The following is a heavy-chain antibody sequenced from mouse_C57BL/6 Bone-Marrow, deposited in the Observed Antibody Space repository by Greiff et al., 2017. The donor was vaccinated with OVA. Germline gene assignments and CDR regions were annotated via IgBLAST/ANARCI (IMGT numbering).Heavy chain of an antibody. V-gene: IGHV1-7*01. Sequence: QVQLQQSGAELAKPGASVKLSCKASGYTFTSYWMHWVKQRPGQGLEWIGYINPSSGYTKYNQKFKDKATLTADKSSSTAYMQLSSLTYEDSAVYYGAKIYYGYPYAMDYWGQGTSVTVSS. CDR1: GYTFTSYW. J-gene: IGHJ4*01. CDR2: INPSSGYT. CDR3: AKIYYGYPYAMDY. D-gene: IGHD2-2*01.